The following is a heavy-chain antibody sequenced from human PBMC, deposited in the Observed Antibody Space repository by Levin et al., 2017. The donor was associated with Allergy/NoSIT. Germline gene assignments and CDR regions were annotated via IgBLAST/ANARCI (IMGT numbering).Heavy chain of an antibody. V-gene: IGHV4-4*07. Sequence: SETLSLTCTVSGGSMGSYYWSWIRQPAGKGLEWLGRIYTSGSINYNPSLKSRVTMSVDTSKNQFSLKLTSVTAADTAMYYCARMSLERQVDVWGQGTTVTVSS. D-gene: IGHD1-1*01. CDR1: GGSMGSYY. CDR2: IYTSGSI. J-gene: IGHJ6*02. CDR3: ARMSLERQVDV.